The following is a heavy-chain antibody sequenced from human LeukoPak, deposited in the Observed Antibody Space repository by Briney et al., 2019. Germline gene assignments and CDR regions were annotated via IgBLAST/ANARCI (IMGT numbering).Heavy chain of an antibody. CDR2: IWYDGSNK. CDR1: GFTFSNYG. D-gene: IGHD4-17*01. J-gene: IGHJ4*02. Sequence: GGSLRLSCAASGFTFSNYGMHWVRQAPGKGLEWVAVIWYDGSNKYYGDSVKGRFTISRDNSKNTLYLQMNSLRAEDTAVYYCARTRITVTARSWDYWGQGTLVTVSS. V-gene: IGHV3-33*01. CDR3: ARTRITVTARSWDY.